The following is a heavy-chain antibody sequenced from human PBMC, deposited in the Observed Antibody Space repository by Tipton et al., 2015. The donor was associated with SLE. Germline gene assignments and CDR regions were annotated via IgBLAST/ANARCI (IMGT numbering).Heavy chain of an antibody. D-gene: IGHD3-10*01. V-gene: IGHV4-34*01. Sequence: LRLSCAVYGGSFSGYYWSWIRQPPGKGLEWIGEINHSGSTNYNPSLKSRVTISVDTSKNQFSLKLSSVTAAGTAVYYCARQGPLWYYYYYMDVWGKGTTVTVSS. CDR2: INHSGST. J-gene: IGHJ6*03. CDR3: ARQGPLWYYYYYMDV. CDR1: GGSFSGYY.